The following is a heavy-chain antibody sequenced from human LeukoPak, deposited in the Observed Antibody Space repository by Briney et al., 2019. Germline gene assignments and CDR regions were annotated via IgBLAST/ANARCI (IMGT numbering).Heavy chain of an antibody. CDR1: GGSISSYY. D-gene: IGHD3-10*01. J-gene: IGHJ4*02. CDR3: ARHRGGLSFDY. Sequence: PSETLSLTRTVSGGSISSYYWSWIRQPPGKGVEWIGCIYYSGSTNYNPSLKSRVTISVDTSKNQFSLKLSSVTAADTAVYYCARHRGGLSFDYWGQGTLVTVSS. CDR2: IYYSGST. V-gene: IGHV4-59*01.